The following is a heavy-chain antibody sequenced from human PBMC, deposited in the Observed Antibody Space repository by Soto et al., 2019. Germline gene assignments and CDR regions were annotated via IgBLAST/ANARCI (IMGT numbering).Heavy chain of an antibody. D-gene: IGHD3-22*01. Sequence: QVQLVESGGGVVQPGTSLRLTCAGSGFTFSRNGMHWVRQAPGKGLEWVALVSYDGTKKYYVDSVKGRFTISRDNSENTLYLHMNSLGAEDTDVYYCARWVGGSMSDNSGKYDSWGQGTLVTVSS. V-gene: IGHV3-30*03. CDR2: VSYDGTKK. CDR3: ARWVGGSMSDNSGKYDS. J-gene: IGHJ5*01. CDR1: GFTFSRNG.